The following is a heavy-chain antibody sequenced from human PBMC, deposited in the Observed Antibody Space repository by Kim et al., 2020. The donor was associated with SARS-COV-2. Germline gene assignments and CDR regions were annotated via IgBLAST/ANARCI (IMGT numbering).Heavy chain of an antibody. Sequence: SVKVSCKASGGAFSYYGISWLRQAPGQGLEWVGGIIPLFRTANYAQNFQGRVSITKDESTRTAFMELSSLTSEDTAVYYCARDGISGTTNHIDAFDIWG. CDR2: IIPLFRTA. J-gene: IGHJ3*02. CDR1: GGAFSYYG. D-gene: IGHD1-26*01. V-gene: IGHV1-69*05. CDR3: ARDGISGTTNHIDAFDI.